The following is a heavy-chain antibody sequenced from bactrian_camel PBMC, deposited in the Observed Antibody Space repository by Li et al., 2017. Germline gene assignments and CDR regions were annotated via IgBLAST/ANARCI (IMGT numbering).Heavy chain of an antibody. Sequence: HVQLVESGGGSVQAGGSLRVSCEISGGTSSGLCMGWFRRAPGKEREGVATIDTDGSTRYADSVKGRFTISKDNDKNILYLQMHSLKPEDTGLYRCASSWDVSARTALDTMVRPEFGYWGQGT. D-gene: IGHD5*01. CDR2: IDTDGST. V-gene: IGHV3S57*01. CDR3: ASSWDVSARTALDTMVRPEFGY. CDR1: GGTSSGLC. J-gene: IGHJ6*01.